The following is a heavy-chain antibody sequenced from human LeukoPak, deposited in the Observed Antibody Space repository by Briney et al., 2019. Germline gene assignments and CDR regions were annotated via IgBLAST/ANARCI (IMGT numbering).Heavy chain of an antibody. D-gene: IGHD5-18*01. Sequence: SETLSLTCTVSGGSMSSYYWSWIRQPPGKGLEFIGYIYYTGSTYYNPSLKSRVTISVDTSKNQFSLKLSSVTAADTAVYYCARGYGRYFDYWGQGTLVTVSS. CDR3: ARGYGRYFDY. V-gene: IGHV4-59*01. CDR2: IYYTGST. CDR1: GGSMSSYY. J-gene: IGHJ4*02.